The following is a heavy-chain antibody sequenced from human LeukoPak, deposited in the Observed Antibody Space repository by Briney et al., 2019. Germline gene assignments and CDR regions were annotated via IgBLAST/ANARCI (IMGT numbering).Heavy chain of an antibody. CDR1: GYSFTSYW. V-gene: IGHV5-51*01. J-gene: IGHJ4*02. CDR3: ARHSPAENIVVVPAAIFPIDY. D-gene: IGHD2-2*01. CDR2: IYPGDSDT. Sequence: GESLKISCKGSGYSFTSYWIGWVRQMPGKGLEWMGIIYPGDSDTRYSPSFQGQVTISADKPTSTAYLQWSSLKASDTAMYYCARHSPAENIVVVPAAIFPIDYWGQGTLVTVSS.